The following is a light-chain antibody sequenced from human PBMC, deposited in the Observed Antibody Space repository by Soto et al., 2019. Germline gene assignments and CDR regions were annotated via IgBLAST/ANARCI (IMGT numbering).Light chain of an antibody. CDR3: LQYSSHSWT. Sequence: DIQMTQSPSTLSPSIGDRVTITCRASRSISDWLAWYQQKPGKAPKLLIFDASNLKSGVPSRFSGSGSGTEFTLTISRLQPDDVATYYCLQYSSHSWTFGQGTKVDI. J-gene: IGKJ1*01. V-gene: IGKV1-5*01. CDR1: RSISDW. CDR2: DAS.